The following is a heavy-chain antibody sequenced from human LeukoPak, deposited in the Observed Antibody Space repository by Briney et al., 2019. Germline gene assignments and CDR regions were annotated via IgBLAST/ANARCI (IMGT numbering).Heavy chain of an antibody. D-gene: IGHD2-2*01. CDR2: IYSGGST. V-gene: IGHV3-66*02. Sequence: GGSLRLSCAASGVTVSSNYMSWVRQAPGTGLEWGSVIYSGGSTYYADSAKGRFTISRDNSKTTLYLQMNRLRAEDTAVYYCARPPGPIDSWGQGTPVTVSS. CDR3: ARPPGPIDS. CDR1: GVTVSSNY. J-gene: IGHJ4*02.